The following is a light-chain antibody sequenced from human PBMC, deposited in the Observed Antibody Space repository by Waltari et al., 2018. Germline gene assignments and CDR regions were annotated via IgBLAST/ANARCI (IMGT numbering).Light chain of an antibody. Sequence: DIQMTQSQPTLSASVGDRATITCRASQSISGWLAWFHQKPGRAPKLLIYKASTFQSGVPSRFSGTGAGTEFTLTISSLQPDDFATYYCQQYNSPWTFGQGTKVEI. CDR2: KAS. J-gene: IGKJ1*01. CDR3: QQYNSPWT. V-gene: IGKV1-5*03. CDR1: QSISGW.